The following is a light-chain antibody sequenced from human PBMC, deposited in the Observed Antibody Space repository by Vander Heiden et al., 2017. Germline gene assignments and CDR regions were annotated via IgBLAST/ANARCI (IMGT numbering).Light chain of an antibody. CDR2: DVS. J-gene: IGLJ3*02. CDR1: SSDIGTYNF. Sequence: QSSLTQPASVSGSPGQSITISCTGTSSDIGTYNFVSWYQQRPGKAPKLMIYDVSDRPSGVSDRFSGSKSGNTASLTISGLQAEDEADYYCSSYTSSTTVVFGGGTTLTVL. CDR3: SSYTSSTTVV. V-gene: IGLV2-14*03.